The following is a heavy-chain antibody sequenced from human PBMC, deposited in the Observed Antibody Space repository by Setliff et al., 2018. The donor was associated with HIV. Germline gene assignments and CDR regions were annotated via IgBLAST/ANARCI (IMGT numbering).Heavy chain of an antibody. J-gene: IGHJ5*02. CDR2: IYYRGSTYYYGGST. Sequence: PSETLSLTCTVSGGSISSSIYYWGWIRQPPGKGLEWIGFIYYRGSTYYYGGSTYYNPSLKSRVTISVDTSKNQFSLKLGSVTAADAAVYYCARGAYCGGASCSLTRFDPWGQGTLVTVSS. D-gene: IGHD2-15*01. CDR1: GGSISSSIYY. CDR3: ARGAYCGGASCSLTRFDP. V-gene: IGHV4-39*01.